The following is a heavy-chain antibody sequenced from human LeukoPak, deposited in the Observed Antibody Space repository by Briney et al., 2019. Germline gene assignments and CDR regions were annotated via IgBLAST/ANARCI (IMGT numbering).Heavy chain of an antibody. CDR2: INPNTGKA. J-gene: IGHJ4*02. V-gene: IGHV1-8*03. CDR3: AKHYETTFDY. Sequence: GASVKVSCKASGYTFTRYDINWMRQATGQEPEWMWYINPNTGKAGYAQKFQGRVAITRDTSINTVYMELSSLRSEDTAVYYCAKHYETTFDYWGQGTLVTVSS. CDR1: GYTFTRYD. D-gene: IGHD3-3*01.